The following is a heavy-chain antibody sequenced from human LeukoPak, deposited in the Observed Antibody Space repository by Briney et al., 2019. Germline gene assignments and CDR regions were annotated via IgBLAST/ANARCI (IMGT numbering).Heavy chain of an antibody. Sequence: GGSLRLSCEASGFTFSSYAMSWVRQAPGKWLEWVSSISGSGGTTNYADSVKGRFTISRDNSKNTLYLQMNSLRADDTAVYYCAKSATKYYFDYWGQGTLVTVSS. CDR2: ISGSGGTT. CDR3: AKSATKYYFDY. CDR1: GFTFSSYA. J-gene: IGHJ4*02. D-gene: IGHD1-1*01. V-gene: IGHV3-23*01.